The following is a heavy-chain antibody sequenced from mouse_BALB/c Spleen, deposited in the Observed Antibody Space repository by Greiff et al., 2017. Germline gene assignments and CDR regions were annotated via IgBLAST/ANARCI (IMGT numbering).Heavy chain of an antibody. CDR1: GYTFSSYW. CDR3: ARYDYYYGSSYDY. Sequence: VQLQQSGAELMKPGASVKISCKATGYTFSSYWIEWVKQRPGHGLEWIGEILPGSGSTNYNEKFKGKATFTADTSSNTAYMQLSSLTSEDSAVYYCARYDYYYGSSYDYWGQGTTLTVSS. CDR2: ILPGSGST. D-gene: IGHD1-1*01. J-gene: IGHJ2*01. V-gene: IGHV1-9*01.